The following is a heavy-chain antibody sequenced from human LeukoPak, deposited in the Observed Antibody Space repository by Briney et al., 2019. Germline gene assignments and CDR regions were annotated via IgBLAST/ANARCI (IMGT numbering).Heavy chain of an antibody. D-gene: IGHD6-19*01. CDR2: ISGSGGST. CDR3: AKAGYSSGWGAPGLRWFDP. CDR1: GFTFSSYA. V-gene: IGHV3-23*01. J-gene: IGHJ5*02. Sequence: PGGSLRLSCAASGFTFSSYAMSWVRQAPGKGLEWVPAISGSGGSTYYADSVKGRFTISRDNSKNTLYLQMNSLRAEDTAVYYCAKAGYSSGWGAPGLRWFDPWGQGTLVTVSS.